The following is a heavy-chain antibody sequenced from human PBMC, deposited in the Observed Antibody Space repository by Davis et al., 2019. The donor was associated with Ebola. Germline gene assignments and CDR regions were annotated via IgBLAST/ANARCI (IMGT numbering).Heavy chain of an antibody. Sequence: GGSLRLSCAASGFTSSSYALHWVRKATGEGTAGVAVISYDGSNKYDAESVKGRFTISRDNAKNTLYLQMNSLSVEDTAVYYCARDVQGTAMVLYAMDVWSQGSTVPFS. D-gene: IGHD5-18*01. J-gene: IGHJ6*02. CDR2: ISYDGSNK. CDR3: ARDVQGTAMVLYAMDV. CDR1: GFTSSSYA. V-gene: IGHV3-30*16.